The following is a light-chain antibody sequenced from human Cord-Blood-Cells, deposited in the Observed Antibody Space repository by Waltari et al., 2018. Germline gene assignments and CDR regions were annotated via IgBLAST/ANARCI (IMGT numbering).Light chain of an antibody. V-gene: IGKV2-28*01. Sequence: DIVMTQSPLSLPVTPGEPASISCRSSQSLLHSNGYNYLDWYLQKPGQSPQLLIYLGSNRASGVPDRFSGSGSGTDFTLKISRVEAEDGVYYCMQALQTGTFGQGTKVEIK. CDR1: QSLLHSNGYNY. J-gene: IGKJ1*01. CDR3: MQALQTGT. CDR2: LGS.